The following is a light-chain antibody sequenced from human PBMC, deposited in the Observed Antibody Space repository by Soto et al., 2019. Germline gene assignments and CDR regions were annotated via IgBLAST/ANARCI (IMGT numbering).Light chain of an antibody. CDR2: GAS. CDR3: QQYGSSSWT. CDR1: QSVSSSY. J-gene: IGKJ1*01. Sequence: EIVLTQSPGTLSLSPGERATLSCRASQSVSSSYFAWYQQGFGQAPRLLIYGASSRATGIPDRFSGSGSGTDFTLTISRLEPEDFAVYYCQQYGSSSWTFGQGTKVDIK. V-gene: IGKV3-20*01.